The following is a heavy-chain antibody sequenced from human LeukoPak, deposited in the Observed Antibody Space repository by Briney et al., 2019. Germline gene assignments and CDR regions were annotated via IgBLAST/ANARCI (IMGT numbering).Heavy chain of an antibody. V-gene: IGHV4-39*02. Sequence: ASETLSLTCTVSGGSISSNSYYWGWIRQPPGKGLEWIGSIYYSGSTHYNPSLKSRVTISLDTSKNHFSLKLSSLTAADTAVFYCAKYQMYTMEDHWDQGTLVTVSS. CDR1: GGSISSNSYY. CDR3: AKYQMYTMEDH. CDR2: IYYSGST. D-gene: IGHD1-1*01. J-gene: IGHJ4*02.